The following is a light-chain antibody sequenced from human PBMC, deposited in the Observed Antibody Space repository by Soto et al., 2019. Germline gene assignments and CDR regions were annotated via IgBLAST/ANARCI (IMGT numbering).Light chain of an antibody. CDR2: GAY. CDR3: QQRSNWPWT. J-gene: IGKJ1*01. V-gene: IGKV3-15*01. Sequence: KMMNQSPGTLSGKTGDTATLSCRASQSVDGNIAWYQQKPGQAPRLLIYGAYTRATGIPARFSGSGSGTDFTLTISSLEPEDFAVYYCQQRSNWPWTCGQGTMWIS. CDR1: QSVDGN.